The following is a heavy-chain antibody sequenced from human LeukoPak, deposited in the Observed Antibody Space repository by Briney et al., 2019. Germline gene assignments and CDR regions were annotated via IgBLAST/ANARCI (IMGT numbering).Heavy chain of an antibody. D-gene: IGHD5-18*01. V-gene: IGHV3-23*01. CDR1: GFTFSNYA. CDR3: AKVGYTYGPQPFDY. CDR2: ISGGADSA. J-gene: IGHJ4*02. Sequence: PGGSLRLSCAPSGFTFSNYAMSWVRQAPGKGLDWVSGISGGADSAHYADSVKGRFTISRDNSRNTLYLQMNSLRAEDTAVYYCAKVGYTYGPQPFDYWGQGTLVSVSS.